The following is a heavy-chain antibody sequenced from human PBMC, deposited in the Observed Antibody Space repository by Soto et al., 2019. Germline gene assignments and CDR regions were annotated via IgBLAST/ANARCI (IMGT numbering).Heavy chain of an antibody. J-gene: IGHJ3*02. CDR2: IKRDGSST. V-gene: IGHV3-74*01. D-gene: IGHD6-13*01. CDR3: AREGLDTAGFFDI. CDR1: GFTFSTYW. Sequence: PEVSLRLSCAASGFTFSTYWMHWVRQAPGKGLVRVSRIKRDGSSTTHADSVKGRFTISRDNAKNTLYLQMSSLRAEDTAVYYCAREGLDTAGFFDIWGQGTMVTVSS.